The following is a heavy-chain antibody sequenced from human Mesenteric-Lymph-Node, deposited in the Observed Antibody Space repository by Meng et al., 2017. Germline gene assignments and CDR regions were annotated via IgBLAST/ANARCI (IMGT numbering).Heavy chain of an antibody. CDR2: ISAYNGNT. V-gene: IGHV1-18*01. Sequence: QVQLVQSGAEVKKPGASVKLSCKAAGYTLTSYGISWVRQPPGQGLEWMGWISAYNGNTNYAQKLQGRVTMTTDTSTSTAYMELRSLRSDDTAVYYCARDTLYYDILTGYSPTNWFDPWGQGTLVTVSS. J-gene: IGHJ5*02. CDR3: ARDTLYYDILTGYSPTNWFDP. D-gene: IGHD3-9*01. CDR1: GYTLTSYG.